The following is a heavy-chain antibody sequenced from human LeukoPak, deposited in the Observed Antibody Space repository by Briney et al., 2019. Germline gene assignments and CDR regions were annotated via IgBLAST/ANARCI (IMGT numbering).Heavy chain of an antibody. Sequence: GGSLRLSCAASGFTVSSYSMNWVRQAPGKGLECVSFISSSGTYIYYADSVKGRFTISRDNAKNSLYLQMNSLKAEDTAVYYCASLFLCYGCSRSSDAINIWGQGTMVTVSS. D-gene: IGHD6-6*01. V-gene: IGHV3-21*01. CDR1: GFTVSSYS. CDR2: ISSSGTYI. J-gene: IGHJ3*02. CDR3: ASLFLCYGCSRSSDAINI.